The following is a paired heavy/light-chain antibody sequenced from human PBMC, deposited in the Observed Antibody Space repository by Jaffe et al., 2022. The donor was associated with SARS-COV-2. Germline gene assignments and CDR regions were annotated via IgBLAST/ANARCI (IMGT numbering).Light chain of an antibody. Sequence: DIQMTQSPSSLSASVGDRVTITCRASQDISNYLAWFQQKPGKAPKSLIYAASSLQSGVPSKFSGSGSGTDFTLTISSLQPEDFATYYCQQYNSYPLTFGGGTKVEIK. CDR3: QQYNSYPLT. CDR1: QDISNY. J-gene: IGKJ4*01. V-gene: IGKV1-16*02. CDR2: AAS.
Heavy chain of an antibody. J-gene: IGHJ4*02. CDR1: GYTFRNYG. V-gene: IGHV1-18*01. Sequence: QVQLVQSGAEVKKPGASVKVSCKASGYTFRNYGISWVRQAPGQGLEWMGWIAPYNGNTKYKQKFQGRVAMTTDTSARTAYMELRSLRSDDTAVYYCARDPDYWGQGTLVTVSS. CDR2: IAPYNGNT. CDR3: ARDPDY.